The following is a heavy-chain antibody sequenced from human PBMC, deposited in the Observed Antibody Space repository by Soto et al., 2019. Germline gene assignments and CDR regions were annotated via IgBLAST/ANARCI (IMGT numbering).Heavy chain of an antibody. V-gene: IGHV3-23*01. CDR3: AKEAVMATHFDS. CDR1: GLTFSSYA. J-gene: IGHJ4*02. CDR2: ISGSGGST. D-gene: IGHD2-21*01. Sequence: EVQLLESGGGLVQPGGSLRLSCAASGLTFSSYAMSWVRQAPGKGLEWVSAISGSGGSTYYADSVKGRFTIPRDNSKNTLYRQMNSLRAEDTAVYYCAKEAVMATHFDSWGQGTLVTVSS.